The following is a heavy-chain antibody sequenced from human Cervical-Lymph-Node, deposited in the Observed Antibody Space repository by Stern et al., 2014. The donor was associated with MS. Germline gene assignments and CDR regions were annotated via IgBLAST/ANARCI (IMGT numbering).Heavy chain of an antibody. V-gene: IGHV3-9*01. D-gene: IGHD1-14*01. Sequence: EVQLVESGGGLVQPGRSLRLSCVASGFSFDEYNMHWVRQAPGKGLEWVSGISWNSDNIGYAASVKGRFTISRDNAKNSLYLQMNSLRADDTALYYCASNPFYYYGLDVWGQGTTVTVSS. J-gene: IGHJ6*02. CDR3: ASNPFYYYGLDV. CDR1: GFSFDEYN. CDR2: ISWNSDNI.